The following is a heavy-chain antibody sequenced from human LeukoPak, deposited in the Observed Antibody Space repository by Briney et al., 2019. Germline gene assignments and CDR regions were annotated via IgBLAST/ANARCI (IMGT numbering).Heavy chain of an antibody. CDR3: ARDPYKRDYYDSSGYYYPYYFDY. CDR1: GYTFTSYG. D-gene: IGHD3-22*01. V-gene: IGHV1-69*13. Sequence: GASVKVSCKASGYTFTSYGISWVRQAPGQGLEWMGGIIPIFGTANYAQKFQGRVTITADESTSTAYMELSSLRSEDTAVYYCARDPYKRDYYDSSGYYYPYYFDYWGQGTLVTVSS. J-gene: IGHJ4*02. CDR2: IIPIFGTA.